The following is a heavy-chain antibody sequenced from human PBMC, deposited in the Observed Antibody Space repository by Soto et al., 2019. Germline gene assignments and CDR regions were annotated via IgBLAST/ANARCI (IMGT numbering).Heavy chain of an antibody. CDR1: GYTLTELS. V-gene: IGHV1-24*01. D-gene: IGHD6-13*01. CDR3: ATDSGRWQQLVNYYYYYGMDV. CDR2: FDPEDGET. J-gene: IGHJ6*02. Sequence: ASVKVSCKVSGYTLTELSMHWVRQAPGKGLEWMGGFDPEDGETIYAQKFQGRVTMTEDTSTDTASMELGSLRSEDTAVYYCATDSGRWQQLVNYYYYYGMDVWGQGTTVTVSS.